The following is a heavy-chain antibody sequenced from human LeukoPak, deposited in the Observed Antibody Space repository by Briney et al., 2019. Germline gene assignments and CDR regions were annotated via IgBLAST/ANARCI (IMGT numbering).Heavy chain of an antibody. V-gene: IGHV3-48*03. CDR3: ARAGSGRSPDWFDP. Sequence: GGSLRLSCAASGFTFSSYEMNWVRQAPGKGLEWVSYISSSGSTIYYADSVKGRFTISRDNAKNSLYLQMNSLRAEDTAVYYCARAGSGRSPDWFDPWGQATLVTVSS. CDR2: ISSSGSTI. J-gene: IGHJ5*02. D-gene: IGHD1-26*01. CDR1: GFTFSSYE.